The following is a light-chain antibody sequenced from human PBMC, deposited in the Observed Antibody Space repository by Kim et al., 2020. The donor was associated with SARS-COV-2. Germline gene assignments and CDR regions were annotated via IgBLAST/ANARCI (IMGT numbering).Light chain of an antibody. Sequence: LCPKERMDLSSSVSLSDRSNYIAWNQRSPGQAPRLLIVTASTRATGIPDRFSGSGSGTDLTLTISRLKPEDCAVNFCQQYSSSRHSFGQGTKLEI. CDR1: LSDRSNY. V-gene: IGKV3-20*01. J-gene: IGKJ2*03. CDR2: TAS. CDR3: QQYSSSRHS.